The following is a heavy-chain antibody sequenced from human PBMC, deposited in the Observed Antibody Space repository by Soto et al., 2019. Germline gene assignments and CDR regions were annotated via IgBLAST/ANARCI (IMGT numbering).Heavy chain of an antibody. CDR1: GFTFSSFW. D-gene: IGHD3-10*01. Sequence: EVQLVESGGGLVQPGGSLRLSCAVSGFTFSSFWMHWVRQAPGEGLVWVSSINTDGSSTSYADSVKGRFTISRDNAKNTLYLQMNSLRVEDTDMYYCAKRGVDTFGLSYWGQGTLVTVSS. CDR3: AKRGVDTFGLSY. CDR2: INTDGSST. J-gene: IGHJ4*02. V-gene: IGHV3-74*01.